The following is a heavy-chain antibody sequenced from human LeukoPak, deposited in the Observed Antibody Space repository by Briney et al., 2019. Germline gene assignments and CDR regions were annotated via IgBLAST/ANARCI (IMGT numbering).Heavy chain of an antibody. V-gene: IGHV3-7*01. CDR2: INQGGSVK. Sequence: GGSLRLSCAASGFTFSSYSINWVRQAPGKGLEWVANINQGGSVKYYVDSVKGRFTISRDDAKNSLYVQMNSLRDEDTAVYYCARVGYSGWNLEYWGQGTLVTVSS. D-gene: IGHD5-12*01. J-gene: IGHJ4*02. CDR1: GFTFSSYS. CDR3: ARVGYSGWNLEY.